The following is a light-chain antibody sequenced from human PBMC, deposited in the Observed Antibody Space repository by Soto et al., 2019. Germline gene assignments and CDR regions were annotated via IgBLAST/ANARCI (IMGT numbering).Light chain of an antibody. CDR3: SSFTSSNNWV. CDR2: EVT. CDR1: SSDVGNCNC. V-gene: IGLV2-14*01. Sequence: QSALTQPASVSGSPGQSITISCTGTSSDVGNCNCVSWYQQYPGKAPKLMIYEVTNRPSGVSYRFSGSKSGNTASLTIAGLQAEDEADYYCSSFTSSNNWVFGGGTKLTVL. J-gene: IGLJ3*02.